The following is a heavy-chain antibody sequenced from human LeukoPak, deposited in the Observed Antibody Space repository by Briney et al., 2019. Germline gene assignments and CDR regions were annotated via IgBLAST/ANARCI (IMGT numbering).Heavy chain of an antibody. CDR3: AKDVGSGQEANYFDY. Sequence: TGGSLRLSCAASGFTFDDYAMHWVRQAPGKGLEWVSGISWNSGSIGYADSVKGRFTISRDNAKNSLYLQMNSLRAEDTALYYCAKDVGSGQEANYFDYWGQGTLVTVSS. D-gene: IGHD3-10*01. CDR2: ISWNSGSI. J-gene: IGHJ4*02. CDR1: GFTFDDYA. V-gene: IGHV3-9*01.